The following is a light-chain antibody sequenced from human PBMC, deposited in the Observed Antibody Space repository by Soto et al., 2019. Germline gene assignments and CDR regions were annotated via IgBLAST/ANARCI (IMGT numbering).Light chain of an antibody. J-gene: IGKJ5*01. CDR3: QQYKSWPPIT. CDR1: QSVSSS. Sequence: EIVLTQSPATLSLSPWERATLSCRASQSVSSSLAWYQQKPGQAPRLLIYGASTRATGTPARFSGSGSGTEFTLTISSLQSEDFAVYYCQQYKSWPPITFGQGTRLEIK. V-gene: IGKV3-15*01. CDR2: GAS.